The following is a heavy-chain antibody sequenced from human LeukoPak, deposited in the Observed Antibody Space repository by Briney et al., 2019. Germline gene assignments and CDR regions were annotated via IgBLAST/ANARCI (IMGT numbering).Heavy chain of an antibody. Sequence: SETLSLTCTVSGGSISSGGYYWSWIRQHPGKGLEWIGYIYYSGSTYYNPSLKSRVTISVDTSKNQFSLKLSSVTAADTAVYYCARVRGYDFWSGGDAFDIWGQGTMVTVSS. CDR3: ARVRGYDFWSGGDAFDI. CDR1: GGSISSGGYY. J-gene: IGHJ3*02. CDR2: IYYSGST. V-gene: IGHV4-31*03. D-gene: IGHD3-3*01.